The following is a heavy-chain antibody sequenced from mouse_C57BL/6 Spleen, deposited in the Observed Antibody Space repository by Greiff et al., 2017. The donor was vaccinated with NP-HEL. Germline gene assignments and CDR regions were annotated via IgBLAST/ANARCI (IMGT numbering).Heavy chain of an antibody. CDR2: ISYSGST. V-gene: IGHV3-8*01. CDR1: GYSITSDY. Sequence: EVQLQESGPGLAKPSPTLSLTCSVTGYSITSDYWNWIRKFPGNKLEYMGYISYSGSTNYNPSLKSRISMTRDTSKNQYYLQLNSVTTEDTATYYCARDDGYPDWYFDVWGTGTTVTVSS. D-gene: IGHD2-3*01. CDR3: ARDDGYPDWYFDV. J-gene: IGHJ1*03.